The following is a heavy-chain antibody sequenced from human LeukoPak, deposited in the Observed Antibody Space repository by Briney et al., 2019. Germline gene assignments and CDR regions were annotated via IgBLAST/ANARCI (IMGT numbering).Heavy chain of an antibody. J-gene: IGHJ4*02. D-gene: IGHD5-18*01. CDR1: GGSINSGGYS. Sequence: SQTLSLTCAVSGGSINSGGYSGSWIRQPPGKGLEWIGYIYHSGSTYYNPSLKSRVTISVDRSKNQFSLKLSSVTAADTAVYYCARGSRYSYGLWGQGTLVTVSS. CDR3: ARGSRYSYGL. CDR2: IYHSGST. V-gene: IGHV4-30-2*01.